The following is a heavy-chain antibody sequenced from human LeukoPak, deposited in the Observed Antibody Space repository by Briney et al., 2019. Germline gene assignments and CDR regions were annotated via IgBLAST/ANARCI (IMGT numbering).Heavy chain of an antibody. J-gene: IGHJ6*03. D-gene: IGHD2-2*01. CDR3: ARGPGPAVIGDGYYYYYMDV. CDR1: GYIFTGYY. Sequence: ASVKVSCKASGYIFTGYYMHWVGQAPGQGLEWMGWMNSNSGNTGFAQKFQRRVTMTRNTSISTAYMELSSLRSEDTAVYYCARGPGPAVIGDGYYYYYMDVWGKGTTVTISS. V-gene: IGHV1-8*02. CDR2: MNSNSGNT.